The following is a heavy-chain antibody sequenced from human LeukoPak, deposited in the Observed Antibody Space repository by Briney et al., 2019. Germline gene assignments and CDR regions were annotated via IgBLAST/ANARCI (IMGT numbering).Heavy chain of an antibody. Sequence: PGRSLRLSCAASGFTFSSYGMHWVRQAPGKGLEWVAVIWYDGSNKYYADSVKGRFTISRDNSKNTLYLQMNSLRAEDTAVYYCARAVQPWLWHFDYWGQGTLVTVSS. V-gene: IGHV3-33*01. CDR1: GFTFSSYG. CDR2: IWYDGSNK. CDR3: ARAVQPWLWHFDY. D-gene: IGHD3-22*01. J-gene: IGHJ4*02.